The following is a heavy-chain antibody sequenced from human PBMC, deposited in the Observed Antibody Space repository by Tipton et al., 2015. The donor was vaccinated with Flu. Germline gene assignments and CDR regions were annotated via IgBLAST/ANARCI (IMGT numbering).Heavy chain of an antibody. CDR2: IKEDGTEK. CDR1: GFTFSTYW. CDR3: AREGSGWDRDGLDV. D-gene: IGHD6-19*01. Sequence: SLRLSCSASGFTFSTYWMSWVRQAPGKGLEWVANIKEDGTEKHYVDSVKGRFTISRDDARNSVYLQMNSLKDEDTAVYYCAREGSGWDRDGLDVWGQGTTATISS. J-gene: IGHJ6*02. V-gene: IGHV3-7*03.